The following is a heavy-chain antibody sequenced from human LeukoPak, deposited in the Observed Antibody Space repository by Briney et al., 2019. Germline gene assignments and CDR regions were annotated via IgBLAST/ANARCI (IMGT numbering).Heavy chain of an antibody. D-gene: IGHD3-22*01. CDR2: IFSGGST. CDR1: GFTVSSNY. J-gene: IGHJ4*02. V-gene: IGHV3-66*01. CDR3: ARGIVVVAPVY. Sequence: PGGALRLSCEASGFTVSSNYMSWVRQAPGKGLEWVSVIFSGGSTYYADSVKGRFTISRDNSKNTLYLQMNSLRAEDTAVYYCARGIVVVAPVYWGQGTLVTVPS.